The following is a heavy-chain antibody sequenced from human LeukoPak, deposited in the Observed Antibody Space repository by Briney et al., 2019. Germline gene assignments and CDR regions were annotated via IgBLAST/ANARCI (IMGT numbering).Heavy chain of an antibody. CDR2: TSYVESEK. Sequence: GGSLRLSCAASGFTFSSHGMHWVRQAPGKGLEWEAITSYVESEKYYVDSVKGRFTISRDNSKNTLYLQMNSLRTEDTAVYYCAKSKPPREYCSATSCFAGFGAFDIWGQGTMVTVSS. CDR3: AKSKPPREYCSATSCFAGFGAFDI. V-gene: IGHV3-30*18. D-gene: IGHD2-2*01. J-gene: IGHJ3*02. CDR1: GFTFSSHG.